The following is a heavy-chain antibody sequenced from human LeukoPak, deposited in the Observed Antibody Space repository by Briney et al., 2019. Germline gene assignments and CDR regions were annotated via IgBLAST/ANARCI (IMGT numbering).Heavy chain of an antibody. CDR3: AKGLFTVTNHYFGY. D-gene: IGHD4-17*01. Sequence: PGGSLRLSCAASGFTFSSYAMSWVRQAPGKGLEWVSAISGSGGTTYYADSVKGRFTISRDNSKNTLFLQMNSLRAEDTAVYYCAKGLFTVTNHYFGYWGQGTLGTVSS. CDR1: GFTFSSYA. J-gene: IGHJ4*02. CDR2: ISGSGGTT. V-gene: IGHV3-23*01.